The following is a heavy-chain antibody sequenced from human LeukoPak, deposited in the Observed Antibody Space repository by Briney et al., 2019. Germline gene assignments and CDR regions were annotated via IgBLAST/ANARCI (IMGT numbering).Heavy chain of an antibody. CDR3: AARTYYYDTSGSSFDS. CDR2: IVVGSGNT. CDR1: GFSFTSSA. Sequence: SVKVSCKASGFSFTSSAMQWVRQARGQRLEWIGWIVVGSGNTNYAQKFQERVTITRAMSTSTAYMELSSLRSEDTAVYYCAARTYYYDTSGSSFDSWGPGTLVTVSS. J-gene: IGHJ4*01. V-gene: IGHV1-58*02. D-gene: IGHD3-22*01.